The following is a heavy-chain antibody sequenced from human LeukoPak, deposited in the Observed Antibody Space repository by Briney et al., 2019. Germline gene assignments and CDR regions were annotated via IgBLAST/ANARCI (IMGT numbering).Heavy chain of an antibody. CDR3: ARSPYSGSYGPFDY. D-gene: IGHD1-26*01. J-gene: IGHJ4*02. CDR2: MKHDGSEK. Sequence: PGGSLRLSCAASGFTLSNYWMNWVRQAPGKGLEWVANMKHDGSEKSYVDSVKGRFTISRDDAKNSLYLQMNSLRAGDTALYYCARSPYSGSYGPFDYWGQGTLVTVSS. V-gene: IGHV3-7*04. CDR1: GFTLSNYW.